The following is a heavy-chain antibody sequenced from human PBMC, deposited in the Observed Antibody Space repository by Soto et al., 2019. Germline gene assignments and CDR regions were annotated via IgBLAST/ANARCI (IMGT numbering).Heavy chain of an antibody. D-gene: IGHD3-16*01. Sequence: TNSLPCTVSGANMIDYYGSWILQPPGKGLEYIGYMHSSGNTNYDTSLKSRVTVSVDTSKNQISLKLKSLTTADTAVYYCARSGHSFGGVVWGQGIPVTVSS. CDR3: ARSGHSFGGVV. CDR1: GANMIDYY. J-gene: IGHJ4*02. V-gene: IGHV4-59*01. CDR2: MHSSGNT.